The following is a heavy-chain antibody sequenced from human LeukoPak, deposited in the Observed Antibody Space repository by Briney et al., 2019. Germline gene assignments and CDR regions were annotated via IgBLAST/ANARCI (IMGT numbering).Heavy chain of an antibody. J-gene: IGHJ4*02. CDR3: ARPYDSSGYYYDY. D-gene: IGHD3-22*01. V-gene: IGHV1-46*01. CDR1: GYTFTSYY. CDR2: INRSGGST. Sequence: ASVKVSCKASGYTFTSYYMHWVRQAPGQGLGRMGIINRSGGSTSYAQKFQGRVTMTRDTSTRTVYMELSSLRSEDTAVYYCARPYDSSGYYYDYWGQGTLVTVSS.